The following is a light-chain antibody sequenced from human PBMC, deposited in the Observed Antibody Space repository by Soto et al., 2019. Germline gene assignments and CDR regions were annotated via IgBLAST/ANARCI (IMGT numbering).Light chain of an antibody. V-gene: IGKV1-33*01. Sequence: DIQMTQSPSSLSASIGDRVTITCQASQDIDNSLNWYQQKPGKAPKLLIYDASNLATGVPTKFSGSGSGTDFTFTISRLQPEDIATYYCQHCDNLPLSFGGGTKVEI. CDR3: QHCDNLPLS. CDR1: QDIDNS. CDR2: DAS. J-gene: IGKJ4*01.